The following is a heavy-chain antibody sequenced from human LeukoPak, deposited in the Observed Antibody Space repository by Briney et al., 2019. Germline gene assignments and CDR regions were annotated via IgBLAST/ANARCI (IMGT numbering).Heavy chain of an antibody. Sequence: GGSLRLSCAASGFTFSTYWMTWFRQAPGKGLEWVANINDDGSANYYVDSVKGRFTMSRDNAKNSLYLQMNSLRAEDTAVYYCARGIAAAGFTGFLGWGQGTLVTVSS. V-gene: IGHV3-7*01. CDR3: ARGIAAAGFTGFLG. J-gene: IGHJ4*02. D-gene: IGHD6-13*01. CDR1: GFTFSTYW. CDR2: INDDGSAN.